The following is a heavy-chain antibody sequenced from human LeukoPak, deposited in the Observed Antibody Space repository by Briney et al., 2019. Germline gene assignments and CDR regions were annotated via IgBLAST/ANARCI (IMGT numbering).Heavy chain of an antibody. Sequence: QPGGSLRLSCAASGFTFSSYGMHWVRQAPGKGLEWVAFIRYDGSNKYYADSVKGRFTISRDNSKNTLYLQMNSLRAEDTAVYYCARLAGIAARILDYWGQGTLVTVSS. CDR2: IRYDGSNK. CDR3: ARLAGIAARILDY. V-gene: IGHV3-30*02. D-gene: IGHD6-6*01. J-gene: IGHJ4*02. CDR1: GFTFSSYG.